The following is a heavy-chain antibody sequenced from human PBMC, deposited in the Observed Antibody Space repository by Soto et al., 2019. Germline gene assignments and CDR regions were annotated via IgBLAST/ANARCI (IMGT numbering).Heavy chain of an antibody. V-gene: IGHV1-3*01. J-gene: IGHJ4*02. CDR3: ARDLRYSSGWLAFDY. CDR2: INAGNGNT. CDR1: GYTFTSYA. Sequence: ASVKVSCKASGYTFTSYAMHWVRQAPGQRLEWMGWINAGNGNTKYSQKFQGRVTITRDTSASTAYMELSSLRSEDTAVYYCARDLRYSSGWLAFDYWVQGTLVTVSS. D-gene: IGHD6-19*01.